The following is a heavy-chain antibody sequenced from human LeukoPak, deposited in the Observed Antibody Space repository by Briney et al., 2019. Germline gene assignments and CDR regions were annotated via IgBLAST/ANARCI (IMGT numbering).Heavy chain of an antibody. Sequence: GGSLRLSCAASGFAFSSHSMTWVRQAPGKGLEWVALVAFEGSRLYAASVKGRFTISRDNSENMLYLQMNSLRAEDTAVYYCAKDVISIFGVINGQDAFDIWGQGTMVTVSS. D-gene: IGHD3-3*01. CDR3: AKDVISIFGVINGQDAFDI. V-gene: IGHV3-23*01. J-gene: IGHJ3*02. CDR2: VAFEGSR. CDR1: GFAFSSHS.